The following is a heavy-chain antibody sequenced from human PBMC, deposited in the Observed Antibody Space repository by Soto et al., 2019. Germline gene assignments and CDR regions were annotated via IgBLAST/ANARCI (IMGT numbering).Heavy chain of an antibody. CDR2: IFYSGST. CDR3: ASTEDFFDY. CDR1: GVSLTSGTYY. Sequence: PSETLSLTCSVSGVSLTSGTYYWSWIRQHPGKGLEWIGYIFYSGSTDYNPSLKSRVNISVDTSKNQFSLKLSSVTAADTAVYYCASTEDFFDYWGQGTLVNVSS. J-gene: IGHJ4*02. V-gene: IGHV4-31*03.